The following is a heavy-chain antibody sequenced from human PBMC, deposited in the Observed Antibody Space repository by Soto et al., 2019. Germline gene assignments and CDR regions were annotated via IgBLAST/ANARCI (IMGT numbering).Heavy chain of an antibody. V-gene: IGHV3-23*01. CDR1: GFSFNNYA. CDR2: ISGGGTGT. J-gene: IGHJ4*02. CDR3: AKGHYYDNVGNWVANQALDS. Sequence: EVQLLQSGGGVVQPGGSLRLSCAVSGFSFNNYAMNWVRLAPGKGLEWVSSISGGGTGTYSADAVRGRFTISSDKSRNTVYLQMSSLRAEDTAVYYCAKGHYYDNVGNWVANQALDSWGQGSLVTVSS. D-gene: IGHD3-22*01.